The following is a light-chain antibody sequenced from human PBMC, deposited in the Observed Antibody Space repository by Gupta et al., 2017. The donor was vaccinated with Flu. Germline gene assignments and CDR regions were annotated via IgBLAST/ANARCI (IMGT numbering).Light chain of an antibody. CDR1: SSNIGGNN. CDR2: NNN. V-gene: IGLV1-44*01. CDR3: AAGDDSLNGVV. J-gene: IGLJ2*01. Sequence: QSVLTQPPSASGPPGQRVTISCSGSSSNIGGNNVNWYHQLPVTAPKLLIYNNNKRPSGFPDRFSGSKYGTSATVASSGLQAEDEADYHCAAGDDSLNGVVFGGGTKLTVL.